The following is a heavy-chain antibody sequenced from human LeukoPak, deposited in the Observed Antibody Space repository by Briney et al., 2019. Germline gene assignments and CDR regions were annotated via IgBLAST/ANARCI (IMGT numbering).Heavy chain of an antibody. D-gene: IGHD6-13*01. Sequence: PGGSLRLSCTASGFIFGDYVMTWFRQAPGKGLEWVCFIRSKAYGGTTEYAASVEGRFSISRDDSKSIAYLQMNSLKVEDTAVYYCTRDRGSWTPPFDCWGQGTLVTVSS. CDR3: TRDRGSWTPPFDC. CDR1: GFIFGDYV. J-gene: IGHJ4*02. CDR2: IRSKAYGGTT. V-gene: IGHV3-49*03.